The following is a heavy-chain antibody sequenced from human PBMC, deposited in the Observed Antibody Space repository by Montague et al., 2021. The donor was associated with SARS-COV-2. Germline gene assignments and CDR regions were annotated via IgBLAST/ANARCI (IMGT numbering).Heavy chain of an antibody. CDR2: ISDSGST. CDR3: ARGMYGLTETTDAFDI. CDR1: GGSISSFY. J-gene: IGHJ3*02. D-gene: IGHD1-14*01. Sequence: SETLSLTCTVSGGSISSFYWSWFRQPPGKGLEWIGYISDSGSTNYNPSLTSRVTMSVDTSKNQFSLKVNSVTAADTAVYYCARGMYGLTETTDAFDIWGQGTMVSVSS. V-gene: IGHV4-59*12.